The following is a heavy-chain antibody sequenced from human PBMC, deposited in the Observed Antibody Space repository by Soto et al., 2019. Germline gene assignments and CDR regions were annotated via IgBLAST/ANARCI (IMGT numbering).Heavy chain of an antibody. D-gene: IGHD1-26*01. J-gene: IGHJ4*02. V-gene: IGHV3-23*01. Sequence: GGSLRLSCAASGFTFSSYAMRWVRQAPGKGLEWVSAISGSGGSTYYADSVKGRFTISRDNSRNTVYLQMNSLRGEDTAVYYCARRGSGSYYDYWGQGTLVTVSS. CDR1: GFTFSSYA. CDR3: ARRGSGSYYDY. CDR2: ISGSGGST.